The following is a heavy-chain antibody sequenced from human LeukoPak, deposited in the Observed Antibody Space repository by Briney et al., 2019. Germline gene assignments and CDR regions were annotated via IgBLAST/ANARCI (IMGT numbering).Heavy chain of an antibody. CDR1: GFSLSTSGMC. V-gene: IGHV2-70*11. J-gene: IGHJ5*02. CDR3: ARISPTGYSSGWYWFDP. CDR2: IDWDDDK. D-gene: IGHD6-19*01. Sequence: SGPTLVNPTQTLTLTCTFSGFSLSTSGMCVSWIRQPPGKALEWLARIDWDDDKYYSTSLKTRLTISKDTSKNQVVLTMTNMDPVGTATYYCARISPTGYSSGWYWFDPWGQGTLVTVSS.